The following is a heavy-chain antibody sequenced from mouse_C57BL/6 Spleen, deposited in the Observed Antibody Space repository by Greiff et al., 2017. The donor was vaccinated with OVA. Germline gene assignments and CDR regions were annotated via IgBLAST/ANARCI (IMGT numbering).Heavy chain of an antibody. Sequence: VQLQQSGPELVKPGASVKISCKASGYSFTGYYMHWVKQSSEKSLEWIGEINPSTGGTSYNQKFKGKATLTVDKSSSTAYMQLKSLTSEDSAVYYCASAGTDAMDYWGQGTSVTVSS. CDR3: ASAGTDAMDY. J-gene: IGHJ4*01. V-gene: IGHV1-43*01. CDR2: INPSTGGT. CDR1: GYSFTGYY. D-gene: IGHD4-1*01.